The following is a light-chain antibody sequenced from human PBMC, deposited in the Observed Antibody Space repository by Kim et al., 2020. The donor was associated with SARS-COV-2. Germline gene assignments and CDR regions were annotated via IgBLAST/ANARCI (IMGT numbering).Light chain of an antibody. J-gene: IGLJ2*01. CDR2: GKN. Sequence: ALGRTVRITCQAGSLRSYYASWYQQKPGQAPVLVIYGKNNRPSGIPDRFSGSSSGNTASLTITGAQAEDEADYYCNSRDSSGNHVVFGGGTQLTVL. CDR3: NSRDSSGNHVV. CDR1: SLRSYY. V-gene: IGLV3-19*01.